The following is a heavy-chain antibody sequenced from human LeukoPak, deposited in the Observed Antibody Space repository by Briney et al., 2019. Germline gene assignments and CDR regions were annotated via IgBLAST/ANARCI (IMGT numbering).Heavy chain of an antibody. J-gene: IGHJ4*02. V-gene: IGHV4/OR15-8*02. D-gene: IGHD3-9*01. CDR1: GXSIXSXXX. CDR2: ISLPGET. CDR3: GKTDIYFNPIDY. Sequence: PSETLSLTCDVSGXSIXSXXXXXXXXQPXXXXXEXXGEISLPGETNXNPSLKRRVTMSMDYSKNQFSLSVTSVTAADTAIYXCGKTDIYFNPIDYWGPGSLVTVSS.